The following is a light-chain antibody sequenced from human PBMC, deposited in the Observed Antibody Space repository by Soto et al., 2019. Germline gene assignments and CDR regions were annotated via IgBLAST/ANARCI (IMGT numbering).Light chain of an antibody. CDR2: DAS. V-gene: IGKV1-5*01. CDR1: QSISRS. Sequence: DIQMTQSPSTLSASVGDRVTITCRASQSISRSLAWYQQKPGNAPNLLIYDASSLEGRVPSRFSGSGFWTEFTLTISSLQPDDFATYYCQQYNSYLLTFGPGTTVDIK. CDR3: QQYNSYLLT. J-gene: IGKJ3*01.